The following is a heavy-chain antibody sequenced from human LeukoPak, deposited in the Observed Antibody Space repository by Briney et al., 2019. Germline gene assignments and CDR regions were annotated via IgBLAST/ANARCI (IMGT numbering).Heavy chain of an antibody. V-gene: IGHV4-4*07. Sequence: SETLSHTCTVSGGSISSYYWSWNRQPAGKGLEWIGRIYTSGSTNYNPSLKSRVTMSVDTSKNQFSLKLSSVTAADTAVYYCARVGWNYRYYMDVWGKGTTVTVSS. D-gene: IGHD1-7*01. CDR3: ARVGWNYRYYMDV. CDR2: IYTSGST. J-gene: IGHJ6*03. CDR1: GGSISSYY.